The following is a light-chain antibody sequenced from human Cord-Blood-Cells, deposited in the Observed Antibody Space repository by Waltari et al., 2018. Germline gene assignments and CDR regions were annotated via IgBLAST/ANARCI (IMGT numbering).Light chain of an antibody. Sequence: QSALTQPASVSGSPGQSITIPCTGTSSDVGSYNLVSWYQQHPGKAPDLMIYEGSKRPSGVCNRFSGSKSGNTASLSISGLQAEDEADYYCCSYAGSSTFHVVFGGGTKLTVL. CDR2: EGS. V-gene: IGLV2-23*03. CDR3: CSYAGSSTFHVV. J-gene: IGLJ2*01. CDR1: SSDVGSYNL.